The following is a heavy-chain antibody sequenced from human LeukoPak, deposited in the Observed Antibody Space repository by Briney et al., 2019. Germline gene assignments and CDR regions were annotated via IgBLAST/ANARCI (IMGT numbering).Heavy chain of an antibody. D-gene: IGHD6-13*01. J-gene: IGHJ4*02. CDR2: ISSSSSYI. CDR1: GFTVSSNS. CDR3: ARDRGAAASRNFDY. Sequence: PGGSLRLSCTVSGFTVSSNSMSWVRQAPGKGLEWVSSISSSSSYIYYADSVKGRFTISRDNAKNSLYLQMNSLRAEDTAVYYCARDRGAAASRNFDYWGQGTLVTVSS. V-gene: IGHV3-21*01.